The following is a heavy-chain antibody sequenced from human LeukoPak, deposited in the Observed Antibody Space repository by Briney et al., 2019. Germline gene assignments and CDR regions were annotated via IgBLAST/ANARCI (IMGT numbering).Heavy chain of an antibody. CDR2: ISSSISYI. V-gene: IGHV3-21*01. CDR3: TRVGYIDEGIDY. J-gene: IGHJ4*02. D-gene: IGHD5-24*01. CDR1: GFTYSSYS. Sequence: GGSLRLSCAASGFTYSSYSMNWVRQAPGKGLEWVSSISSSISYIYYADSVKGRFTISRDNAKNSLYLQMNSLRAEDTAIYYCTRVGYIDEGIDYWGQGTLVTVSS.